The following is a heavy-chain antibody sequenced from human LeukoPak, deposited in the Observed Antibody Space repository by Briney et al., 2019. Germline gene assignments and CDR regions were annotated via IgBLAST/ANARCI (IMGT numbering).Heavy chain of an antibody. CDR1: GFTFSSYW. V-gene: IGHV4-59*01. D-gene: IGHD1-7*01. Sequence: GSLRLSCAASGFTFSSYWMSWIRQPPGKGLEWVGYIFYSGITNYNPSLKSRVTISVDTSKNQFSLKLSSVTAADTAVYYCARTNPWELKYYFDYWGQGTLVTVSS. CDR2: IFYSGIT. J-gene: IGHJ4*02. CDR3: ARTNPWELKYYFDY.